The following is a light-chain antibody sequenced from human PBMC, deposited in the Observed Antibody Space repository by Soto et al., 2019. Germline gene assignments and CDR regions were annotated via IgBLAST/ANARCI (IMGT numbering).Light chain of an antibody. Sequence: DIQMTQSPSTLSASVGDRVTITCRASQSISSWLAWYQQKPGKAPKLLIYKASSLESGDPSRFSGSGSGTEFTLTIKSLQPNDFATSYCQQYNSYSNTFLQATKLEIK. V-gene: IGKV1-5*03. CDR2: KAS. CDR3: QQYNSYSNT. J-gene: IGKJ2*01. CDR1: QSISSW.